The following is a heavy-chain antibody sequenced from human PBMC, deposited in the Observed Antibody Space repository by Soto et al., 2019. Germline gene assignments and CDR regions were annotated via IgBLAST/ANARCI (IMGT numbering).Heavy chain of an antibody. CDR3: ARADGSGSWWFDP. Sequence: QVQLVQSGAEVKKPGASVKVSCKASGYTFTSYYMHWVRQAPGQGLEWMGIINPSGGRTSYAQKFQGRVTMTRDTSTITVYMELSSLRSEDTAVYYGARADGSGSWWFDPWGQGTLVTVSS. CDR2: INPSGGRT. V-gene: IGHV1-46*03. CDR1: GYTFTSYY. J-gene: IGHJ5*02. D-gene: IGHD3-10*01.